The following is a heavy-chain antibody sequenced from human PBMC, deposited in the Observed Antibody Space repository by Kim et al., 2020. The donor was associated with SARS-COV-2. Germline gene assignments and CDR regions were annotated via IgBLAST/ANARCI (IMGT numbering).Heavy chain of an antibody. CDR3: AKEGPFSWELGTLDY. CDR1: GFTFSSYG. J-gene: IGHJ4*02. D-gene: IGHD1-26*01. Sequence: GGSLRLSCAASGFTFSSYGMHWVRQAPGKGLEWVAVISYDGSNKYYADSVKGRFTISRDNSKSTLYLQMNSLRAEDTAVYYCAKEGPFSWELGTLDYWGQGTLVTVSS. CDR2: ISYDGSNK. V-gene: IGHV3-30*18.